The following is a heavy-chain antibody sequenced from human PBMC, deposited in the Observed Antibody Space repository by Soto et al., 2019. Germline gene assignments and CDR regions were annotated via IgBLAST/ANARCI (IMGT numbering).Heavy chain of an antibody. Sequence: GGSLRLSWSASGGTFGGYGLHWVRQAPGKGLALLAVLWYGCSNKYHAYPVKGRFTISSDNSKNTLYLQMNSLRAEDTAVYYCASTTCEYCSGGSCSNGYWGQAPLLTVSS. CDR1: GGTFGGYG. CDR3: ASTTCEYCSGGSCSNGY. D-gene: IGHD2-15*01. J-gene: IGHJ4*02. V-gene: IGHV3-33*01. CDR2: LWYGCSNK.